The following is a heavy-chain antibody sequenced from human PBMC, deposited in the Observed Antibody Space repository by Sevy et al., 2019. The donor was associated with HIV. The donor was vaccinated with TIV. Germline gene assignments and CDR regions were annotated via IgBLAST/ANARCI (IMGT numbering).Heavy chain of an antibody. D-gene: IGHD4-17*01. CDR2: IYSGGST. V-gene: IGHV3-53*01. CDR3: ARGGVRDYGGNPIDY. CDR1: GFTVSSNY. J-gene: IGHJ4*02. Sequence: GGSLRLSCAASGFTVSSNYVSWVRQAPGKGLEWVSVIYSGGSTYYADSVKGRFTISRDNSKNTLYLQMNSLRAEDTAVYYCARGGVRDYGGNPIDYWGQGTLVTVSS.